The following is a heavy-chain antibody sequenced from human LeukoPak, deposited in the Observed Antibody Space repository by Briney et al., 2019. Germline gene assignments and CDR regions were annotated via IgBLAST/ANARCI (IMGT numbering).Heavy chain of an antibody. CDR1: GLTFSTYA. CDR3: TSWGDTTAEYFQR. J-gene: IGHJ1*01. D-gene: IGHD2-21*02. V-gene: IGHV3-7*01. Sequence: QPGRSLRLSCAASGLTFSTYAIHWVRQAPGKGLEWVAHINPDGRDTYYVDSVKGRFTISRDNAQNSMYLQMNSLRVEDTAVYYCTSWGDTTAEYFQRWGQGTLVTVSS. CDR2: INPDGRDT.